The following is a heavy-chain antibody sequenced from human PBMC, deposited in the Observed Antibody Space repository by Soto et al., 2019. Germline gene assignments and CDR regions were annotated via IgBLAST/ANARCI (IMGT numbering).Heavy chain of an antibody. Sequence: QVQLVESGGGVVQPGQSLRLACVGSGFTFSNYGMHWVRQAPGEGLEWVAVISYDEDNIYYADSVKGRFTISRDNSKDTLYLQMNRLRPEDTAVYFCAKSGTTVTTFWYFDLWGRGTLVTVSS. V-gene: IGHV3-30*18. CDR2: ISYDEDNI. CDR3: AKSGTTVTTFWYFDL. CDR1: GFTFSNYG. J-gene: IGHJ2*01. D-gene: IGHD4-17*01.